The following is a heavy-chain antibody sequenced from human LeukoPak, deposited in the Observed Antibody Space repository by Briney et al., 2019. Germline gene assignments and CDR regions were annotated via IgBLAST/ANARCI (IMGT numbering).Heavy chain of an antibody. D-gene: IGHD2-2*01. V-gene: IGHV4-59*08. J-gene: IGHJ5*02. Sequence: SETLSLTCTVSGGSISNYVWSWIRQPPGKGLEWIGYINDSGNTKYNPSLESRVTISVDTSKNQFSLKLSSVTAADTAVYYCARHCSSTSCYAGIWFDPWGQGTLVTVSS. CDR3: ARHCSSTSCYAGIWFDP. CDR1: GGSISNYV. CDR2: INDSGNT.